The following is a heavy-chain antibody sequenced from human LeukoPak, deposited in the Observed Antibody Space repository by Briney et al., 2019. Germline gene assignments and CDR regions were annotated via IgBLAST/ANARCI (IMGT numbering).Heavy chain of an antibody. CDR2: IYYSGST. V-gene: IGHV4-31*03. CDR3: GRGGRWLQFNY. CDR1: GGSISSGGYY. J-gene: IGHJ4*02. Sequence: PSRTLSLTCTVSGGSISSGGYYWSWFRQHPGKGLQWIGYIYYSGSTYYNPSLKSRVTILVDTSKNQFSLKLTSVTAADTAVYYRGRGGRWLQFNYWGQGTLVTVSS. D-gene: IGHD5-24*01.